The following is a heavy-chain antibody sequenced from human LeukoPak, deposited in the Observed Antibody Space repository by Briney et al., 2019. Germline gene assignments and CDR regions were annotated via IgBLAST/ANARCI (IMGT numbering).Heavy chain of an antibody. CDR3: ARALVTTIWSFDP. CDR2: INTDGSST. Sequence: GGSLRLSCAASGFTFSSYWMHWVRQAPGKGLVWVSRINTDGSSTSYADSVKGRFTISRDNVKNTLYLQMNSLRAEDTAVYYCARALVTTIWSFDPWGQGTLVTVSS. CDR1: GFTFSSYW. J-gene: IGHJ5*02. V-gene: IGHV3-74*01. D-gene: IGHD5-12*01.